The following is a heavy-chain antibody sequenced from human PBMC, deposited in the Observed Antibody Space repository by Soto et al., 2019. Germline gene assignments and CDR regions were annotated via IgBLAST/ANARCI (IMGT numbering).Heavy chain of an antibody. CDR3: ARGGNGYDYDY. D-gene: IGHD5-12*01. J-gene: IGHJ4*02. CDR2: IYYSGNT. Sequence: HVQLQESGPGLVKPSGTLSLTCAVSSGSLSSDTWWTWVRQPPGKGLEWIGEIYYSGNTKYNPSLKSRVTMSIDKSENQFSLNLSSVTGAATAVYYCARGGNGYDYDYWGQGTLVTVSS. CDR1: SGSLSSDTW. V-gene: IGHV4-4*02.